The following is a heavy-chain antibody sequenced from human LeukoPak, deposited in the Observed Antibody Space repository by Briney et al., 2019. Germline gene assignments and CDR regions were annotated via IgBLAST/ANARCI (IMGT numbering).Heavy chain of an antibody. CDR3: ARASAAYYFDY. CDR2: ISGSGGSP. Sequence: PGGSLRLSCAASGFTFSSSAMSWVRQAPGKGLEWVSSISGSGGSPYYADSVKGRFTISRDNAKNSLYLQMNSLRAEDTAVYYCARASAAYYFDYWGQGTLVTVSS. CDR1: GFTFSSSA. J-gene: IGHJ4*02. D-gene: IGHD6-13*01. V-gene: IGHV3-23*01.